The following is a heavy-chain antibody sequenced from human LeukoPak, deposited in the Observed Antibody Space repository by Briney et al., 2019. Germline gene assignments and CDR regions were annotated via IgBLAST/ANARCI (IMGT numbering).Heavy chain of an antibody. Sequence: PGGSLRLSXAASGFTVSSNYMSWVRQAPGKGLEWVSVIYSGGSTYYADSVKGRFTISRDNSKNTLYLQMNSLRAEDTAVYYCAGGALCSGGSCYSSASYFDYWGQGTLVTVSS. V-gene: IGHV3-53*01. J-gene: IGHJ4*02. CDR3: AGGALCSGGSCYSSASYFDY. D-gene: IGHD2-15*01. CDR1: GFTVSSNY. CDR2: IYSGGST.